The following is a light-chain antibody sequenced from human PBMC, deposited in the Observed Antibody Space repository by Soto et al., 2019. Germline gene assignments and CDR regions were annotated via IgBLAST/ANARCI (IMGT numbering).Light chain of an antibody. CDR2: DFT. J-gene: IGLJ1*01. V-gene: IGLV2-14*03. Sequence: QSVLTQPASVSGSAGQSITISCTGISADVSTSNFVSWYQHHPGKGPRLILYDFTHRPSGISDRFSGSKSGDTASLTISGLRAEDEADYYCASYRSGPLYVFGTGTKLTVL. CDR3: ASYRSGPLYV. CDR1: SADVSTSNF.